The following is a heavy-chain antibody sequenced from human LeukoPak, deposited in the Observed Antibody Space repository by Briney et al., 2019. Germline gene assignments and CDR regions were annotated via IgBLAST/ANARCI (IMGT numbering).Heavy chain of an antibody. J-gene: IGHJ4*02. CDR3: ARVPNYYDSSGYSDY. D-gene: IGHD3-22*01. V-gene: IGHV1-18*01. CDR2: ISAYNGNT. Sequence: ASVKVSCKASGYTFTSYGISWVRQAPGQGLAWMGWISAYNGNTNYAQKLQGRVTMTTDTSTSTAYMELRSLRSDDTAVYYCARVPNYYDSSGYSDYWGQGTLVTVSS. CDR1: GYTFTSYG.